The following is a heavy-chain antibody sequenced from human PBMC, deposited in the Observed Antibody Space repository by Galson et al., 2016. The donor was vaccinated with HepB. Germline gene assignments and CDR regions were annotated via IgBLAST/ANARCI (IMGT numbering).Heavy chain of an antibody. CDR1: GFTVSDFY. V-gene: IGHV3-53*01. CDR3: ARYYDFFGMDV. Sequence: SLRLSCAASGFTVSDFYMSWVRQAPGRGLELVSVIYGGGDTYYADSVKGRFTISRDNSKNTLYLQMNSLRAGDTAVYYCARYYDFFGMDVWGQGTTVTVSS. CDR2: IYGGGDT. D-gene: IGHD3-3*01. J-gene: IGHJ6*02.